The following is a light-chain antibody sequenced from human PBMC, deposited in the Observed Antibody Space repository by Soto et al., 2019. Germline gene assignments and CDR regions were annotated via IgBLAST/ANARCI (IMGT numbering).Light chain of an antibody. CDR3: QQYVISVT. CDR2: GAS. Sequence: ELVLTQSPGTLSLSPGERATLACTASRSVSNNYLAWYPQKPGQAPRLLIYGASNRASGIPERFSGSGSGTDFTLTISRMELQDSAMYYCQQYVISVTFGQGTDWR. J-gene: IGKJ5*01. V-gene: IGKV3-20*01. CDR1: RSVSNNY.